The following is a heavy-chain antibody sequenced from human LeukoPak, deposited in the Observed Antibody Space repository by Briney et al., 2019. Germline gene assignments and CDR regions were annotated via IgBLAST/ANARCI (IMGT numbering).Heavy chain of an antibody. V-gene: IGHV1-2*06. CDR2: INPNSGGT. Sequence: ASVKVSCKASGYTFTGYYTHWVRQAPGQGLEWMGRINPNSGGTNYAQKFQGRVTMTRDTSISTAYMELSRLRSDDTAVYYCAREPDYYDSSGYYYELYYWGQGTLVTVSS. D-gene: IGHD3-22*01. CDR1: GYTFTGYY. CDR3: AREPDYYDSSGYYYELYY. J-gene: IGHJ4*02.